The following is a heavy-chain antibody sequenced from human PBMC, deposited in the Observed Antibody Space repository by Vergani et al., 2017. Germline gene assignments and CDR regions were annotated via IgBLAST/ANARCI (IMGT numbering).Heavy chain of an antibody. CDR1: GFSLTTGGED. D-gene: IGHD3-9*01. J-gene: IGHJ3*01. Sequence: QITLRESGPTLVKPTQTLTLTCTFSGFSLTTGGEDVGWIRQPPGRALEWLAFVYWNDDERYSPSLKSRVTITKDTSKNEVILTMATMDPVDTATYYCVHRLGYFDWDGAFDVWGPGTMVTVSS. CDR2: VYWNDDE. V-gene: IGHV2-5*01. CDR3: VHRLGYFDWDGAFDV.